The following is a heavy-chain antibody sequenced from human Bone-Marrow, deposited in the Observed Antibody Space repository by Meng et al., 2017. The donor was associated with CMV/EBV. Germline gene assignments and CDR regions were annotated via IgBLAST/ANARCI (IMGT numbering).Heavy chain of an antibody. D-gene: IGHD2-8*01. Sequence: GESLKISCAASGFTFDDYGMSWVRQAPGKGLEWVSGINWNGGSTGYADSVKGRFTISRDNAKNSLCLQMNSLRAEDTALYYCARVKYCTNGVCYEDYYYYGMDVWGQGTTVTVSS. J-gene: IGHJ6*02. CDR2: INWNGGST. CDR1: GFTFDDYG. CDR3: ARVKYCTNGVCYEDYYYYGMDV. V-gene: IGHV3-20*04.